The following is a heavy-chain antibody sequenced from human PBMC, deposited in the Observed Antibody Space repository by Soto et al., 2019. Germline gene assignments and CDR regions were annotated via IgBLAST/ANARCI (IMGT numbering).Heavy chain of an antibody. V-gene: IGHV4-31*03. Sequence: PTETLSLTCTVSGGSITSGGYYWSWIRQHPRKGLDGSGHIYYSGSTYYNPSLKSRATIAVDTPKKHFSLNLTSMTATDTAPYYCARGTIGASDTGFDLWGKGKRVTV. CDR2: IYYSGST. D-gene: IGHD6-13*01. CDR1: GGSITSGGYY. J-gene: IGHJ3*01. CDR3: ARGTIGASDTGFDL.